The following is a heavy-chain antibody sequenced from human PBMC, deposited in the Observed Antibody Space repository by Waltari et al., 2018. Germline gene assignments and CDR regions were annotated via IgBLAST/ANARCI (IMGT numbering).Heavy chain of an antibody. CDR1: GGSISSYY. CDR3: ARVRRWFGELGVGYYYYYMDV. J-gene: IGHJ6*03. Sequence: QVQLQESGPGLVKPSETLSLTCTVSGGSISSYYWSWIRQPAGKGLEWIGRIYTSGSTNYNPSLKSRVTMSVDTSKNQFSLKLSSVTAADTAVYYCARVRRWFGELGVGYYYYYMDVWGKGTTVTISS. D-gene: IGHD3-10*01. CDR2: IYTSGST. V-gene: IGHV4-4*07.